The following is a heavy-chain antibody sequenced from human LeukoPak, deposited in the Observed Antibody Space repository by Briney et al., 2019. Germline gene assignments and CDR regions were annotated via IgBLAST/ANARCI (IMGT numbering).Heavy chain of an antibody. CDR1: GFKFNSYW. V-gene: IGHV3-7*04. CDR3: ARARYGSGGYFFDF. CDR2: IKQDGSEI. J-gene: IGHJ4*02. D-gene: IGHD3-10*01. Sequence: GGTLRLSCAASGFKFNSYWMSWVRQAPGKGLECVANIKQDGSEIYFVDSVKGRFTISRDNAKSSLYLQMNSLRGEDTAVYYCARARYGSGGYFFDFWGQGTLVTVSS.